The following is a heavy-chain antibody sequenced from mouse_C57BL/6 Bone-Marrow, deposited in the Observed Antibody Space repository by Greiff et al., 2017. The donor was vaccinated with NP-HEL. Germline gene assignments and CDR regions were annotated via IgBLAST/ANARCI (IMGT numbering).Heavy chain of an antibody. CDR3: ARGTGTSPFAY. CDR1: GYSITSGYD. V-gene: IGHV3-1*01. D-gene: IGHD4-1*01. CDR2: ISYSGST. J-gene: IGHJ3*01. Sequence: EVKLVESGPGMVKPSQSLSLTCTVTGYSITSGYDWHWIRHFPGNKLEWMGYISYSGSTNYNPSLKSRISITHDTSKNHFFLKLNSVTTEDTATYYCARGTGTSPFAYWGQGTLVTVSA.